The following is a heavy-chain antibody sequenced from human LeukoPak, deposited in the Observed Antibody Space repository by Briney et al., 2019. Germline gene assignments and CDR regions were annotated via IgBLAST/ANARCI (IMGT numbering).Heavy chain of an antibody. V-gene: IGHV3-73*01. Sequence: PGGSLRLSCAASGFTFSGSAMHWVREASGEGLEGVGRIRSKAHSYATAYAPSVKGRFTISRDDSKNSLYLQMNNLKTEDTAVYYCARVAGYKFLVPYYMDVWGKGTTVTVSS. D-gene: IGHD5-24*01. CDR2: IRSKAHSYAT. J-gene: IGHJ6*03. CDR1: GFTFSGSA. CDR3: ARVAGYKFLVPYYMDV.